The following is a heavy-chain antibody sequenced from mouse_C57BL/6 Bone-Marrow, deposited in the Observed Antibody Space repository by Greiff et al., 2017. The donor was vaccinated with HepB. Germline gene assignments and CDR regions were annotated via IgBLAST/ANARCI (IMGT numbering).Heavy chain of an antibody. CDR3: TIHYGSSYVWFAY. Sequence: VQLQQSGTVLARPGASVKMSCKTSGYTFTSYWMHWVKQRPGQGLEWIGAIYPGNSDTSYNQKFKGKAKLTAVTSASTAYMELSSLTNEDSAVYYCTIHYGSSYVWFAYWGQGTLVTVSA. J-gene: IGHJ3*01. D-gene: IGHD1-1*01. V-gene: IGHV1-5*01. CDR2: IYPGNSDT. CDR1: GYTFTSYW.